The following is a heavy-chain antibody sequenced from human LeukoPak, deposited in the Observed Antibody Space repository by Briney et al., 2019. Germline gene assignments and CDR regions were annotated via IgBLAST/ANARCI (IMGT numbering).Heavy chain of an antibody. V-gene: IGHV3-30*03. CDR1: GFTFSDYG. CDR2: ISTDGSNE. Sequence: GTFLRLSCAASGFTFSDYGLHWVRQAPGKGLEWVALISTDGSNEDYADSVKGRFTVSRDNSKNMLYLQMNSLRAEDTAVYYCATLSDAIAAAGTRNYWGQGTLVTVSS. CDR3: ATLSDAIAAAGTRNY. J-gene: IGHJ4*02. D-gene: IGHD6-13*01.